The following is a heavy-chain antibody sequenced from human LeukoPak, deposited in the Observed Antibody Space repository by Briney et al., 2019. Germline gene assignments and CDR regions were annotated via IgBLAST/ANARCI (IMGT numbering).Heavy chain of an antibody. V-gene: IGHV1-69*13. CDR2: IIPIFGTA. J-gene: IGHJ4*02. Sequence: ASVKVSCKAFGYTFTSNYMHWVRQAPGQGLEWMGGIIPIFGTANYAQRFQGRVTITADESTTTAYMEVSSLRSEDTAVYYCARGEVPPHYFDSWGQGTLVTVSS. CDR1: GYTFTSNY. CDR3: ARGEVPPHYFDS.